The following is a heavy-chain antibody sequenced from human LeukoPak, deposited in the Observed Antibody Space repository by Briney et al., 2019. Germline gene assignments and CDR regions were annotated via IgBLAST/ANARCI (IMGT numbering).Heavy chain of an antibody. CDR2: IWYDGSNK. CDR1: GFTFSSYG. V-gene: IGHV3-33*01. J-gene: IGHJ4*02. Sequence: GSLRLPCAASGFTFSSYGMHWVRQAPGKGLEWVAVIWYDGSNKYYADSVKGRFTISRDNSKNTLDLQMDSLRAEDMAVYYCARDRSYDFWSGYFTPDYWGQGTLVTVSS. CDR3: ARDRSYDFWSGYFTPDY. D-gene: IGHD3-3*01.